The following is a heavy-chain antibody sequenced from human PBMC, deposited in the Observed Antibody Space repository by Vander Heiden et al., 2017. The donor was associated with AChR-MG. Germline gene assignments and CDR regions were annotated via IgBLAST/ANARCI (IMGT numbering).Heavy chain of an antibody. D-gene: IGHD1-7*01. CDR3: ARGTRGTSDY. V-gene: IGHV1-2*06. CDR1: GYTFSGFH. Sequence: QVQLVQSGAEVKKPGASVKVSCKASGYTFSGFHMHWVRQAPGQGLGWMGRINPNSGVTNYAQKFQGRVTMTRDTSISTAYMELSSLISDDTAVYYCARGTRGTSDYWGQGALVTVSS. CDR2: INPNSGVT. J-gene: IGHJ4*02.